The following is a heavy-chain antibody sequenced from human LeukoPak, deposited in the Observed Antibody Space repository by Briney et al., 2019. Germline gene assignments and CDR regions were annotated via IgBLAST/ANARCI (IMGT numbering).Heavy chain of an antibody. J-gene: IGHJ6*02. CDR2: FDPEDGET. V-gene: IGHV1-24*01. CDR1: GYTLTELS. D-gene: IGHD3-10*01. Sequence: GASVKVSCKVSGYTLTELSMHWVRQAPGKGLEWMGGFDPEDGETIYAQKFQGRVTMTEDTSTDTAYMELSSLRSEDTAVYYCARARGYYYGSGSYPDYYYYGMDVWGQGTTVTVSS. CDR3: ARARGYYYGSGSYPDYYYYGMDV.